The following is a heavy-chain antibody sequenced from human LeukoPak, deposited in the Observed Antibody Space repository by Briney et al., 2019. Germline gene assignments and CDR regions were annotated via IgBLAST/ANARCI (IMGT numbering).Heavy chain of an antibody. V-gene: IGHV4-39*01. J-gene: IGHJ4*02. CDR2: IYYSGNT. D-gene: IGHD3/OR15-3a*01. Sequence: SETLSLTCTVSGVSISSSNSYWGWIRQPPGKGLEWIGSIYYSGNTYYNASLKSQVSISIDTSKNQFSLRLTSVTAADTAVYYCARQTGSGLFILPGGQGTLVTVST. CDR1: GVSISSSNSY. CDR3: ARQTGSGLFILP.